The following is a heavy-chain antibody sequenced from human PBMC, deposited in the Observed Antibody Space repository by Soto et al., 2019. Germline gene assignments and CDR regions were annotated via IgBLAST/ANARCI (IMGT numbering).Heavy chain of an antibody. CDR2: IVNDGSEQ. Sequence: QVPLVESGGGVVRPGRSLRLSCAATGFSFSTHGMHWVRQAPGKGLEWVAVIVNDGSEQQYADSVKGRFTISRDNARNILYLQMNNLRAEDTALYYCARDDLYVDTGLDLWGQGTLVTVSS. V-gene: IGHV3-33*01. CDR3: ARDDLYVDTGLDL. CDR1: GFSFSTHG. D-gene: IGHD3-10*02. J-gene: IGHJ5*02.